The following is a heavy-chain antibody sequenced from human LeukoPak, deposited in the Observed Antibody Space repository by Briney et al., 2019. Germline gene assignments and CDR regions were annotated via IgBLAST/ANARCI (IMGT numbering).Heavy chain of an antibody. V-gene: IGHV1-2*02. Sequence: ASVNVSCTASVYTFAGYYMHWVRPAPGQGHAWVGWINPNSGGTNYAQKFQGRVTMTRDTSISTAYMELSRLRSDDTAVYYCARAGGRRMNWFDPWGQGTVVTVSS. CDR2: INPNSGGT. CDR1: VYTFAGYY. J-gene: IGHJ5*02. D-gene: IGHD2-8*02. CDR3: ARAGGRRMNWFDP.